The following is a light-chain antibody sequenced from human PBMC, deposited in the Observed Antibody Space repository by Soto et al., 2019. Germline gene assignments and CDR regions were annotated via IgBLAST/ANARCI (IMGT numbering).Light chain of an antibody. Sequence: EIGMTQSPATLSASPGERATLSCRASQSVSSNLAWYQQKPGRAPRLLIYGASTRATGIPARFSGSGSGTEFTLTISSLQSEDFAVYYCQQYNNWPLWTFGQGTKVDIK. CDR2: GAS. CDR1: QSVSSN. V-gene: IGKV3-15*01. CDR3: QQYNNWPLWT. J-gene: IGKJ1*01.